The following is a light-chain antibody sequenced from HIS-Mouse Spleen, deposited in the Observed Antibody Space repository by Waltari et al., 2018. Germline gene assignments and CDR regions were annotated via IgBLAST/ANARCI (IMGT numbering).Light chain of an antibody. Sequence: SYELTQPPSVSVSPGQSASITCSGDKLGDKYACWYQQKPGQSPVLVIYQDSKRPSGIPERFAGSNYGNIATLTIGGSQAMDEADYYCQAWDSSTAVFGGGTKLTVL. CDR1: KLGDKY. V-gene: IGLV3-1*01. CDR3: QAWDSSTAV. CDR2: QDS. J-gene: IGLJ2*01.